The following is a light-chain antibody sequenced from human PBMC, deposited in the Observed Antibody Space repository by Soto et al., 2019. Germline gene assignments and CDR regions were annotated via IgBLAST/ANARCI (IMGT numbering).Light chain of an antibody. CDR1: QSLLHSNGYNY. CDR2: LGS. Sequence: DIVMTQSPLSLPVTPGEPASISCRSSQSLLHSNGYNYLDWYLQKPGQSPQLLIYLGSNRASGVPEGFSGSGCGTDFTLKISRVEGEDVGVYYGMQALQTSTFGGGTKVEIK. CDR3: MQALQTST. J-gene: IGKJ4*01. V-gene: IGKV2-28*01.